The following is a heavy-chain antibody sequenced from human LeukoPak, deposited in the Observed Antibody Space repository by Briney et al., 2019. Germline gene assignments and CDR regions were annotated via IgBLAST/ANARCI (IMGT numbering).Heavy chain of an antibody. Sequence: ASVKVSCKASGYTFTSYWIQWVRQAPGQGLEWMGLINPDGGSTAYAHRFQGRVTMTRDTSTSTVYMDFGSLRSEDTALYYCARAPRNSSTMLDYWGQGTLVTVSS. D-gene: IGHD6-13*01. CDR3: ARAPRNSSTMLDY. J-gene: IGHJ4*02. CDR2: INPDGGST. V-gene: IGHV1-46*01. CDR1: GYTFTSYW.